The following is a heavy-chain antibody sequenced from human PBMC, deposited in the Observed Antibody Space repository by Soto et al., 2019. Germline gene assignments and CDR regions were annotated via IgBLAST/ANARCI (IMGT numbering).Heavy chain of an antibody. D-gene: IGHD2-21*01. CDR2: MDPDSGKT. J-gene: IGHJ5*02. CDR3: ARQHDHYWGGFNWFDP. Sequence: QVQLVQSGAEVKKPGASVKVSCKASGYTFTSHKINWVRQATGQGLEWMGWMDPDSGKTAYVQKFQGRVTMTRNTSTGTAYMELSSLRSEDTAMYYCARQHDHYWGGFNWFDPWGQGTLVNVSS. V-gene: IGHV1-8*01. CDR1: GYTFTSHK.